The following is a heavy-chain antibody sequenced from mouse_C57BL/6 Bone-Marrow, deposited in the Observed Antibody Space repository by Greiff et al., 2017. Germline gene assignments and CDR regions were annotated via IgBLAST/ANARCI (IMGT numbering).Heavy chain of an antibody. CDR3: ARGPYSNWLAWFAY. CDR1: GYTFTDYN. CDR2: INPNNGGT. V-gene: IGHV1-18*01. D-gene: IGHD2-5*01. Sequence: EVKLMESGPELVKPGASVKIPCKASGYTFTDYNMDWVKQSHGKSLEWIGDINPNNGGTIYNQKFKGKATLTVDKSSSTAYMELRSLTSEDTAVYYCARGPYSNWLAWFAYWGQGTLVTVSA. J-gene: IGHJ3*01.